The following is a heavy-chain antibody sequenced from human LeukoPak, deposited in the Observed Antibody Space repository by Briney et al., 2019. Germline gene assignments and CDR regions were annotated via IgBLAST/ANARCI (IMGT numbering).Heavy chain of an antibody. CDR2: ISGSGGST. D-gene: IGHD3-22*01. CDR1: GFTFSSYA. V-gene: IGHV3-23*01. Sequence: GGSLRLSCAASGFTFSSYAMSWVRQAPGKGLEWVSAISGSGGSTYYADSVKGRFTISRGNSKNTLYLQMNSLRAEDTAVYYCAGTLIVVVIGSYFDYWGQGTLVTVSS. J-gene: IGHJ4*02. CDR3: AGTLIVVVIGSYFDY.